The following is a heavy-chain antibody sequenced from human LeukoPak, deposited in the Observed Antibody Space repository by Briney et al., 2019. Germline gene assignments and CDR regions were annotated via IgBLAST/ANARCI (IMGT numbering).Heavy chain of an antibody. J-gene: IGHJ4*02. V-gene: IGHV1-24*01. Sequence: ASVTVSCKLSGYSLTELSMHWVRQAPGKGLEWMGGFDPKNGETIYEQSFQGRVTMTEDTSTDTAYMYLSSLTSEDTAVYYCATDTHAVSTGSFDYWGQGTRVTVSS. CDR3: ATDTHAVSTGSFDY. CDR2: FDPKNGET. CDR1: GYSLTELS. D-gene: IGHD1-1*01.